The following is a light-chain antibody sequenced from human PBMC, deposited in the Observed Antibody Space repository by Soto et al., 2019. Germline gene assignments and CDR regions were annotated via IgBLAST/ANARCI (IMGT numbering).Light chain of an antibody. V-gene: IGLV2-14*01. Sequence: QSALTQPASVSGCPGQSSTISCTGTSSDVGGYNHVSWYQIHPGKAPKLIIYEVTSRPSGVSYRFSGSKSGNSASLTISGLQAEDEADYYCSSYASSSSYVFGGGTKVTVL. J-gene: IGLJ1*01. CDR2: EVT. CDR3: SSYASSSSYV. CDR1: SSDVGGYNH.